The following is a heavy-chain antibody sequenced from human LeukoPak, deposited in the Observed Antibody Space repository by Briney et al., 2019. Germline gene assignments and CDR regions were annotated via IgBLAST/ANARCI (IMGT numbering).Heavy chain of an antibody. CDR2: IKQDGSEK. CDR1: GFTFSSYW. J-gene: IGHJ6*03. CDR3: ARADLPGYYYYYYMDV. Sequence: QSGGSLRLSCAGSGFTFSSYWMTWVRQAPGKGLEWVANIKQDGSEKYYVDSVKGRFTISRDNAKNSLYLQMNSLRAEDTAVYYCARADLPGYYYYYYMDVWGKGTTVTVSS. V-gene: IGHV3-7*01.